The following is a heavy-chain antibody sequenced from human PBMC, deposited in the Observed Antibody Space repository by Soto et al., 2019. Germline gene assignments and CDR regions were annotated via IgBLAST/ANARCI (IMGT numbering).Heavy chain of an antibody. D-gene: IGHD2-2*01. V-gene: IGHV4-59*08. Sequence: SETLSLTCTVSGGSISSYYWSWIRQPPGKGLEWIGYIYYSGSTNYNPSLKSRVTISVDTSKNQFSLKLASVTAADAAVYYCARRVCGSSSCFPPYDAWLGPWGQGTLVTVSS. CDR3: ARRVCGSSSCFPPYDAWLGP. CDR2: IYYSGST. J-gene: IGHJ5*02. CDR1: GGSISSYY.